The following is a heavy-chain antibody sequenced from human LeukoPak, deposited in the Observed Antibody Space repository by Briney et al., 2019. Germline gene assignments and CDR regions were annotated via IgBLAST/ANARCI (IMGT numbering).Heavy chain of an antibody. CDR3: ARHGSLCSSTSCYEYNWFDP. CDR2: IYPGDSDT. Sequence: PGESLKISCKGSGYSFTSYWIGWVRQMPGKGLEWMGIIYPGDSDTRYSPSFQGQVTISADKSISTAYLQWSSLKASDTAMYYCARHGSLCSSTSCYEYNWFDPWGQGTLVTVSS. J-gene: IGHJ5*02. CDR1: GYSFTSYW. D-gene: IGHD2-2*01. V-gene: IGHV5-51*01.